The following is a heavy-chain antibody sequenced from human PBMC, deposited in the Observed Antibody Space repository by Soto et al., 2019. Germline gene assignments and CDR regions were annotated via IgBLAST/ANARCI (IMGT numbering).Heavy chain of an antibody. CDR2: ISAYNGNT. CDR1: GYIFNIYG. CDR3: TRAGDALDF. Sequence: QVQLVQSGAAVKKPGASVRVSCKASGYIFNIYGISWVRQTPGQGLEWMAWISAYNGNTEYEQRFQNRLTITTDTSTSTAYMDLRSLRSDDTAVYYCTRAGDALDFWGQGTMVTVSS. J-gene: IGHJ3*01. V-gene: IGHV1-18*01.